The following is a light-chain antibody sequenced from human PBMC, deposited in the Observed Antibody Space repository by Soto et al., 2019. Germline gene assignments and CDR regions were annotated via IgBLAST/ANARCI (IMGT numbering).Light chain of an antibody. Sequence: AIRLTQSPSSVSASTGDRVTITCRARQGITNSLVWYQKKPGKAPNLLLYSASTLQSGVPSRFSGSGYGTDFNLPIRCLQAEAVATYYCQHLHGYPRTFCPGTKVEIK. V-gene: IGKV1-8*01. CDR1: QGITNS. CDR2: SAS. CDR3: QHLHGYPRT. J-gene: IGKJ1*01.